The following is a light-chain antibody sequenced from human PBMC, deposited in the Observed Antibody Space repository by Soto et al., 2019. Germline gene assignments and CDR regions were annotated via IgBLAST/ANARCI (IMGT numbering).Light chain of an antibody. CDR2: AAS. J-gene: IGKJ1*01. CDR1: QSISSY. V-gene: IGKV1-27*01. Sequence: DIQMTHSPSSLSASVKDGVTITCRASQSISSYLNWYQQKPGKAPKLLIYAASTLQSGVPSRFSGSGSGADFTLTISSLQPEDVAAYYCQKYDSAPLTFGQGTKVDVK. CDR3: QKYDSAPLT.